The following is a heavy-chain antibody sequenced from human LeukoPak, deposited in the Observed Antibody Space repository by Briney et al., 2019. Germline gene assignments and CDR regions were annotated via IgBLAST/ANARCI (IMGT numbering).Heavy chain of an antibody. Sequence: SETLSLTCAVYGGSFSGYYWSWIRQPPGKGLEWIGEINHSGSTNYNPSLKSRVTISVDTSKNQFSLKLSFVTAADTAVYYCARGKGITGTTGDFDYWGQGTLVTVSS. J-gene: IGHJ4*02. V-gene: IGHV4-34*01. CDR3: ARGKGITGTTGDFDY. CDR1: GGSFSGYY. D-gene: IGHD1-7*01. CDR2: INHSGST.